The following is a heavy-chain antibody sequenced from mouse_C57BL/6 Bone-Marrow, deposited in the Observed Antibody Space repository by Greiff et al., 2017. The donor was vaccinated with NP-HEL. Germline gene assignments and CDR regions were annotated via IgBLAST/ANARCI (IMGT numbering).Heavy chain of an antibody. Sequence: VQLVESGAELVKPGASVKISCKASGYAFSSYWMNWVKQRPGKGLEWIGQIYPGDGDTNYNGKFKGKATLTADKSSSTAYMQLSSLTSEDSAVYFCASDYGSMAYAMDYWGQGTSVTVSS. D-gene: IGHD1-1*01. CDR1: GYAFSSYW. CDR2: IYPGDGDT. V-gene: IGHV1-80*01. J-gene: IGHJ4*01. CDR3: ASDYGSMAYAMDY.